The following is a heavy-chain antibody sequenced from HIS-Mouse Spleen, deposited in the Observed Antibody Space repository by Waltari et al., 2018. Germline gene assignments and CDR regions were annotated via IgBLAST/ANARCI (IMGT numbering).Heavy chain of an antibody. CDR1: GFTFSSYA. CDR2: ISGSGGST. V-gene: IGHV3-23*01. J-gene: IGHJ3*02. CDR3: AKDSPYSSGWYETLGDAFDI. D-gene: IGHD6-19*01. Sequence: EVQLLESGGGLVQPGGSLRLSCAASGFTFSSYAMRWVRQAPGKGVEWVSAISGSGGSTYYADSVKGRFTISRDNSKNTLYLQMNSLRAEDTAVYYCAKDSPYSSGWYETLGDAFDIWGQGTMVTVSS.